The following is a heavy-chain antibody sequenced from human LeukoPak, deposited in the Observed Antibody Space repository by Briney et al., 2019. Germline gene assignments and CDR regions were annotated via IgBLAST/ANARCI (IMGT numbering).Heavy chain of an antibody. J-gene: IGHJ4*02. CDR2: IYYSGST. D-gene: IGHD5-12*01. V-gene: IGHV4-39*01. CDR1: GGSISSSSYY. CDR3: ARHTVTRYSGYDPPGPDY. Sequence: KPPETLSLTCTVSGGSISSSSYYWGWIRQPPGKWLEWIGSIYYSGSTYYNPSLKTRVTISVDTSKNQFSLKLSSVTAADTAVYYCARHTVTRYSGYDPPGPDYWGQGTLVTVSS.